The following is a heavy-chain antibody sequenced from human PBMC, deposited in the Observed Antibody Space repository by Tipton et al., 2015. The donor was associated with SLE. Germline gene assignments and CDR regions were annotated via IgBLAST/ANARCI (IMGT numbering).Heavy chain of an antibody. J-gene: IGHJ6*03. CDR1: GASISDGAYY. Sequence: TLSLTCTVSGASISDGAYYWSWIRQHQGKGLEYIGYISHTGNTYSKPSLKSRVTISVDTSKNQFSLKLSSVTAADTAVYYCARVGFYYDSSGYPFYYYYYMDVWGKGTTVTVSS. D-gene: IGHD3-22*01. CDR3: ARVGFYYDSSGYPFYYYYYMDV. CDR2: ISHTGNT. V-gene: IGHV4-30-4*01.